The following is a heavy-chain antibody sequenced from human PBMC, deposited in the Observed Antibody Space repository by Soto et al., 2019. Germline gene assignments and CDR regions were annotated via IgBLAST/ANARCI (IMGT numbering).Heavy chain of an antibody. J-gene: IGHJ4*01. D-gene: IGHD3-22*01. Sequence: HTRTVAGVEIRAHGWSRIRKNTGKGLEWIGYIYYTGSTKYNPSLKSRVTISVDTSKNQLSLKLTSVTAADTAVYHFARIGVYDSDDYYFPDYWSHGTRVTVSS. V-gene: IGHV4-59*11. CDR1: GVEIRAHG. CDR3: ARIGVYDSDDYYFPDY. CDR2: IYYTGST.